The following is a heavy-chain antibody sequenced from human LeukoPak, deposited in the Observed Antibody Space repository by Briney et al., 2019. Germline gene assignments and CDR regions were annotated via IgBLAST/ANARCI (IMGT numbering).Heavy chain of an antibody. D-gene: IGHD6-19*01. CDR3: AKVLYSSGWYLGY. CDR2: ISGSGGST. CDR1: GFTVSSNY. V-gene: IGHV3-23*01. Sequence: GGSLRLSCAASGFTVSSNYMSWVRQAPGKGLEWVSAISGSGGSTYYADSVKGRFTISRDNSKNTLYLQMNSLRAEDTAVYYCAKVLYSSGWYLGYWGQGTLVTVSS. J-gene: IGHJ4*02.